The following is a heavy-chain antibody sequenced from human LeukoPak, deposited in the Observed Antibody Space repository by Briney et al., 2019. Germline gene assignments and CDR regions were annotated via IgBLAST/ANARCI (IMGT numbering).Heavy chain of an antibody. D-gene: IGHD4-17*01. CDR1: GGSISTNDYF. Sequence: SGTLSLTCTVSGGSISTNDYFWSWIRQSPEKGLEWIGYIHYSGITKSNPSLESRLTLSVDTSKNQLSLRLTSVTAADTAVYYCARAPLTTATSDYFDLWGLGTLVTVSS. V-gene: IGHV4-30-4*01. J-gene: IGHJ4*02. CDR2: IHYSGIT. CDR3: ARAPLTTATSDYFDL.